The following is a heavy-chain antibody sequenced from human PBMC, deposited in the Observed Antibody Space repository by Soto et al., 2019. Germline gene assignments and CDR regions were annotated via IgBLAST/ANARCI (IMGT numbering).Heavy chain of an antibody. Sequence: ASVKVSCKASGYTFTSYAMHWVRQAPGQRLEWMGWINAGNGNTKYSQKFQGRVTITRDTSASTAYMGLSSLRSEDTAVYYCARDLLTTSGMDVWGQGTTVTVSS. CDR2: INAGNGNT. CDR3: ARDLLTTSGMDV. CDR1: GYTFTSYA. D-gene: IGHD3-22*01. J-gene: IGHJ6*02. V-gene: IGHV1-3*01.